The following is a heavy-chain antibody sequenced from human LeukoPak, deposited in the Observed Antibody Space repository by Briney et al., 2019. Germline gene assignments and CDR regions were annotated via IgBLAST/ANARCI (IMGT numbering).Heavy chain of an antibody. V-gene: IGHV3-30*02. CDR3: AKGAKRLGYCSGGTCYSNYDYYYMDV. J-gene: IGHJ6*03. CDR2: IRSDGSEK. D-gene: IGHD2-15*01. Sequence: GGSLRLSCAASGVTFSSDGMRWVREAPGEGLEWVAFIRSDGSEKYYADSVKGRFTISRDNSKNTLYLQMNSLRAEDTAVYYCAKGAKRLGYCSGGTCYSNYDYYYMDVWGKGTTVTISS. CDR1: GVTFSSDG.